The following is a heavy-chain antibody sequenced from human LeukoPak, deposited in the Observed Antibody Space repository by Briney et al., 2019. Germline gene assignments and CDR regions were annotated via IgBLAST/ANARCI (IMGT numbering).Heavy chain of an antibody. J-gene: IGHJ3*02. CDR3: ARGHIDDAFDI. D-gene: IGHD2-21*01. Sequence: SETLSLTCTVSGGSISSYYWSWIRQPPGKGLEWIGYIYYSGSTYYNPSLKSRVTISVDTSKNQFSLKLSSVTAADTAVYYCARGHIDDAFDIWGQGTMVTVSS. CDR1: GGSISSYY. CDR2: IYYSGST. V-gene: IGHV4-59*08.